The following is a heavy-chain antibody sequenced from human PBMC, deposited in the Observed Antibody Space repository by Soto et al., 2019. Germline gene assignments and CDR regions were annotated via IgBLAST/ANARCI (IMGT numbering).Heavy chain of an antibody. J-gene: IGHJ4*02. CDR3: VKDEGTSSTVFDY. CDR1: GFTFTAYA. V-gene: IGHV3-23*01. D-gene: IGHD4-4*01. CDR2: ISATDGKT. Sequence: PGGSLRLSCLASGFTFTAYAMGWVRQAPGKGLEWVSSISATDGKTYYADSVRGRFMISRDNSRNSLFLQMNGLRPDDSALYYCVKDEGTSSTVFDYWGQGTPVTVSS.